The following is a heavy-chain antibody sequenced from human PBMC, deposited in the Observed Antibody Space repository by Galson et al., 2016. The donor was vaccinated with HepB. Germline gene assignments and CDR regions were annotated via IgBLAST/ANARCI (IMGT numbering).Heavy chain of an antibody. V-gene: IGHV3-74*01. CDR3: ARGMILIFYEIDV. CDR2: TNSDGGET. CDR1: GFTFSSYW. Sequence: SLRLSCAGSGFTFSSYWIHWVRQVPGKGLVWVARTNSDGGETNYADSVKGRFIISRDNAKNTVYLQMNSLRAGETAVYYCARGMILIFYEIDVWGQGTTVTVSS. J-gene: IGHJ6*02. D-gene: IGHD3-22*01.